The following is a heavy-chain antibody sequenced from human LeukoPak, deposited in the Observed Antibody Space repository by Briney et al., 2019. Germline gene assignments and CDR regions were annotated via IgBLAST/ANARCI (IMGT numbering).Heavy chain of an antibody. Sequence: SETLSLTCAVYGGSFSGYYWSWIRQPPGKGLEWIGEINHSGSTNYNPSLKSRVTISVDTSKNQFSLKLSSVTAADTAVYYCARGSIPLYYYYGMDVWGQGTTVTVSS. V-gene: IGHV4-34*01. D-gene: IGHD6-6*01. CDR2: INHSGST. J-gene: IGHJ6*02. CDR1: GGSFSGYY. CDR3: ARGSIPLYYYYGMDV.